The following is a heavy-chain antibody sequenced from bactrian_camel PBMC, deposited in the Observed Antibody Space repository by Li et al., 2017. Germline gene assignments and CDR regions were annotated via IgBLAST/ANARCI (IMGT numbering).Heavy chain of an antibody. Sequence: QLVESGGGSVQAGGSLRLSCTSSGFTFADSDLGWYRQAAGRECELVSYFGSDGSTWYADSVKGRFTISRNDAKNTVYLQMNDLTSEDTALYYCATSIMPRRPTLATSRAFGYWGQGTQVTVS. CDR1: GFTFADSD. CDR2: FGSDGST. J-gene: IGHJ6*01. CDR3: ATSIMPRRPTLATSRAFGY. V-gene: IGHV3S60*01. D-gene: IGHD4*01.